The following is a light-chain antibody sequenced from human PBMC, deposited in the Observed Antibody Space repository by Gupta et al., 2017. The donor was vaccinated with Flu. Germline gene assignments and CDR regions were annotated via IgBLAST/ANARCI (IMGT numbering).Light chain of an antibody. Sequence: FAFTQPRSVSVYPHQIARITCSGAGLPKQYAYWYQQKPGQAPAVVIYKKTERPSGIPGRFSGSRSGTTVTLTISGVQAEDEAAYYLQSADSSESYPFWVFGGGTRLTV. CDR1: GLPKQY. CDR3: QSADSSESYPFWV. J-gene: IGLJ3*02. V-gene: IGLV3-25*02. CDR2: KKT.